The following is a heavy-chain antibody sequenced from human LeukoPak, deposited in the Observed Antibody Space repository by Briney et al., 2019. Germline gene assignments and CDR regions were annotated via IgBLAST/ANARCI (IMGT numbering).Heavy chain of an antibody. CDR2: ISPYNGNT. Sequence: ASVKVSCKASGYKFTNYDISWVRQAPGQGLEWMGWISPYNGNTIYAQKLQGRVTMTTDTSTSTAYMELRSLRSDDTAVYYCARGPGPGLRYFDWLLIDYYYYYMDVWGKGTTVTISS. CDR1: GYKFTNYD. V-gene: IGHV1-18*01. CDR3: ARGPGPGLRYFDWLLIDYYYYYMDV. J-gene: IGHJ6*03. D-gene: IGHD3-9*01.